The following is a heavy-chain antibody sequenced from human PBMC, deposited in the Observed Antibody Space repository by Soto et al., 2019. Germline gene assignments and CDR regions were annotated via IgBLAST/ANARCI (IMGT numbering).Heavy chain of an antibody. J-gene: IGHJ6*02. CDR1: GDSISSADYY. CDR2: IFYSGTT. CDR3: ARDLWVEPELYYYGMDV. V-gene: IGHV4-30-4*01. D-gene: IGHD1-1*01. Sequence: SETLSLSCTVSGDSISSADYYWSWIRQTPGKGLEWIGHIFYSGTTYYNPSLKSRLTISVDTSKNHFSLRLTSVTAADTAVYYCARDLWVEPELYYYGMDVWGQGTTVTVSS.